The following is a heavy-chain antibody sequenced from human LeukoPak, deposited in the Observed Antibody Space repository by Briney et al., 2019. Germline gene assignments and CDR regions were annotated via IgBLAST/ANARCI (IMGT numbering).Heavy chain of an antibody. D-gene: IGHD3-22*01. V-gene: IGHV4-39*01. Sequence: SETLSLTCTVSGGSISSSSYYWGWIRQPPGKGLEWIGSIYYSGSTYYNPSLKSRVTISVDTSKNQFSLKLSSVTAADTAVYYCARQPSIPYDDSRGYDPGDYWGQGTLVTVSS. J-gene: IGHJ4*02. CDR1: GGSISSSSYY. CDR2: IYYSGST. CDR3: ARQPSIPYDDSRGYDPGDY.